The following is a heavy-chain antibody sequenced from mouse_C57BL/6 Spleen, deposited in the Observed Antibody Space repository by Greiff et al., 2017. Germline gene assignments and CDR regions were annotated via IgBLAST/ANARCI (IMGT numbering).Heavy chain of an antibody. Sequence: EVQLQQSGAELVRPGASVKLSCTASGFTIKVYYMHWVKQRPEQGLEWIGRIDPEDGDTDYAPKFKGKATMTADTSSNTAYLQLSSLTSEETAVYYCTGKYGAWFAYGGKGTLVTVSA. CDR1: GFTIKVYY. J-gene: IGHJ3*01. CDR2: IDPEDGDT. V-gene: IGHV14-1*01. D-gene: IGHD1-1*02. CDR3: TGKYGAWFAY.